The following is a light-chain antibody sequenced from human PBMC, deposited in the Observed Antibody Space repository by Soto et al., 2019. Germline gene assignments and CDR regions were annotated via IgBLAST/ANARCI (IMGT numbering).Light chain of an antibody. CDR2: EGS. CDR3: CSYAPSTTIVV. CDR1: SGDVGSYNI. J-gene: IGLJ2*01. Sequence: QSALTQPASVSGSPGQAITISCTGTSGDVGSYNIVSWYQQHPGKAPKLIIYEGSKRPSGISNRFSGSKSGNTASLTISGLEAEDEAEYFCCSYAPSTTIVVFGGGTQLTVL. V-gene: IGLV2-23*03.